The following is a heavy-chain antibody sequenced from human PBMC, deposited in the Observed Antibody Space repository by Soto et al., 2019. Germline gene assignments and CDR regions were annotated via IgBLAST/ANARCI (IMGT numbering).Heavy chain of an antibody. CDR1: GGPISSGGYY. J-gene: IGHJ3*02. CDR2: IYYSGST. D-gene: IGHD3-22*01. V-gene: IGHV4-31*03. CDR3: ARGGTMTPHAFDI. Sequence: QVQLQESGPGLVKPSQTLSLTCTVSGGPISSGGYYWSWIRQHPGKGLEWIGYIYYSGSTYYNPSLKSRVTISVDTSKNQFSLKLSSVTAADTAVYYCARGGTMTPHAFDIWGQGTMVTVSS.